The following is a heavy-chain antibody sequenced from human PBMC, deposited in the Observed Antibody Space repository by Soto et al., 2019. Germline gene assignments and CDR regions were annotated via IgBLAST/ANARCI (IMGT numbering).Heavy chain of an antibody. CDR3: ASELIPLTTDWYFDL. D-gene: IGHD4-17*01. Sequence: QLQLRESGPGLVKPSETLSLTCTVSGGSISGGVGGLYXWSWIRQPPGKGLAWIGYIYDRGSTYYNPSLKIRVTISVDTSKNQFSLSLSSVTAADTAVYYCASELIPLTTDWYFDLWGRGTLVTVSS. CDR2: IYDRGST. J-gene: IGHJ2*01. V-gene: IGHV4-30-4*01. CDR1: GGSISGGVGGLYX.